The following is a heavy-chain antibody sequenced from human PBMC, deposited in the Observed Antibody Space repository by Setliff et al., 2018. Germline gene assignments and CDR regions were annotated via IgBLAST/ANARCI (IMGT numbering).Heavy chain of an antibody. D-gene: IGHD3-10*01. Sequence: SETLSLTCTVSGGSISSSSYYWGWIRQPPGKGLEWIGSIYYSGSTYYNPSLKSRVTISVDTSKNQFPLKLSSVTAAETALYYCARVRSYGSGNYYYYYYDMDVWGQGTTVTVSS. J-gene: IGHJ6*02. CDR2: IYYSGST. CDR1: GGSISSSSYY. V-gene: IGHV4-39*06. CDR3: ARVRSYGSGNYYYYYYDMDV.